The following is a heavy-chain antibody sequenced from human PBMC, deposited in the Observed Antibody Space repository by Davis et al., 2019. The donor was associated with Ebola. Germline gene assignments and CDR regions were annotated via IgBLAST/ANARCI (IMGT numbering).Heavy chain of an antibody. CDR2: IFHTRST. CDR3: ARDLGSYYGSGSYYDSDYYYYGMDV. Sequence: SETLSLTCTVSGGSISSSSYYWSWIRQPPGKGLEWIGYIFHTRSTNYTPSLKSRVTISVDTSTNHFSLNLNSGTAADTAVYYCARDLGSYYGSGSYYDSDYYYYGMDVWGKGTTVTVSS. V-gene: IGHV4-61*01. CDR1: GGSISSSSYY. D-gene: IGHD3-10*01. J-gene: IGHJ6*04.